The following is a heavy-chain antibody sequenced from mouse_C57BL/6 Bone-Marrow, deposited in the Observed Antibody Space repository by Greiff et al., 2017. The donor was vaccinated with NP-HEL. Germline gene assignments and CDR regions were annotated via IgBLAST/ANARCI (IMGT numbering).Heavy chain of an antibody. Sequence: EVQLQQSGAELVRPGASVKLSCTASGFNIKDDYMHWVKQRPEQGLEWIGWIDPENGDTEYASKFQGKATITADTSSNTAYLQLSSLTSEDTAVYDCTRYYGSSPWAWFAYWGQGTLVTVSA. CDR2: IDPENGDT. D-gene: IGHD1-1*01. V-gene: IGHV14-4*01. J-gene: IGHJ3*01. CDR1: GFNIKDDY. CDR3: TRYYGSSPWAWFAY.